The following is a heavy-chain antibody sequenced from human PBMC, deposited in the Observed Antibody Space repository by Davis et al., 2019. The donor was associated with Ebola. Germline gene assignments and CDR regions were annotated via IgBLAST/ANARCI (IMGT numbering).Heavy chain of an antibody. Sequence: PGGSLRLSCAASGFTFSSYGMHWVRQAPGKGLEWVAVIWYDGSNKYYADSVKGRFTISRDNAKNSLYLQMNSRRAEDTAVYYCARVGSFITSDYWGQGTLVTVSS. D-gene: IGHD2-2*01. CDR2: IWYDGSNK. V-gene: IGHV3-33*01. J-gene: IGHJ4*02. CDR1: GFTFSSYG. CDR3: ARVGSFITSDY.